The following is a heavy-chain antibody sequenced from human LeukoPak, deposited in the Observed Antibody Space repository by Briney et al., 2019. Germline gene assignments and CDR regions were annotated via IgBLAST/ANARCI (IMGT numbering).Heavy chain of an antibody. CDR2: INPNSGGT. CDR3: ARERGYGGGFDY. D-gene: IGHD5-12*01. V-gene: IGHV1-2*02. Sequence: ASVKVSCKASGYTFTGCYMHWVRQAPGQGLEWMGWINPNSGGTNYAQKFQGRVTMTRDTSISTAYMELSRLRSDDTAVYYCARERGYGGGFDYWGQGTLVTVSS. CDR1: GYTFTGCY. J-gene: IGHJ4*02.